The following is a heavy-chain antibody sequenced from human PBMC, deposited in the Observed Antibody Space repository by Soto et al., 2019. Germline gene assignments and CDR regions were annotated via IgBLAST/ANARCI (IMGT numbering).Heavy chain of an antibody. CDR1: GFSLSTSGMC. J-gene: IGHJ4*02. D-gene: IGHD6-19*01. Sequence: SGPTLVNPTQTLTLTCTFSGFSLSTSGMCVSWIRQPPGKALEWLALIDWDDDKYYSTSLKTRLTISKDTSKNQVVLTMTNMDPVDTATYYCAWIRGYSSGWYRYDYWGQGTLVTVSS. V-gene: IGHV2-70*01. CDR3: AWIRGYSSGWYRYDY. CDR2: IDWDDDK.